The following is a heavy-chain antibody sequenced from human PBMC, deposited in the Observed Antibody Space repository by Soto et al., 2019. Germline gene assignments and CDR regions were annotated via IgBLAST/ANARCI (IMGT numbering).Heavy chain of an antibody. Sequence: GGSLRLSCAASGFTFSSYGMHWVRQAPGKGLEWVAVISYDGSNKYYADSVKGRFTISRDNSKNTLYLQMNSLRAEDTAVYYCAKNTYYYDSSGYSLFDYWGKGTLVNVSA. V-gene: IGHV3-30*18. CDR1: GFTFSSYG. CDR2: ISYDGSNK. J-gene: IGHJ4*02. D-gene: IGHD3-22*01. CDR3: AKNTYYYDSSGYSLFDY.